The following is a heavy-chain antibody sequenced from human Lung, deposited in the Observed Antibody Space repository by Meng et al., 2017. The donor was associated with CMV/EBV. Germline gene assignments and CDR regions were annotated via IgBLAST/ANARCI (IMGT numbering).Heavy chain of an antibody. V-gene: IGHV3-30*02. CDR1: GFIYNAYG. D-gene: IGHD6-6*01. CDR2: IRYDGSNK. J-gene: IGHJ4*02. CDR3: AKDWGQLVNYFDY. Sequence: SCAASGFIYNAYGMHWVRHAPGKGLERVAFIRYDGSNKNYADSVKGRFTISRDNSKNTVYLQLNSLRVDYSAVYYCAKDWGQLVNYFDYWGQGTXVTVSS.